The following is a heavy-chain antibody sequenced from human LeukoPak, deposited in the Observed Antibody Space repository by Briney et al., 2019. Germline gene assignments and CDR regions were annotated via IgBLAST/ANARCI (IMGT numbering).Heavy chain of an antibody. D-gene: IGHD3-22*01. J-gene: IGHJ4*02. CDR3: ARDVSLGYYDSSGHIPQIYFDY. Sequence: PSETLSLTCTVSGGSISSGGYYWSWIRQHPGQGLEWIGYLYYSGSTNYNPALKSRVTISADTSKNQFSLNLRSVTAADTAVYYCARDVSLGYYDSSGHIPQIYFDYWGQGTLVTVSS. CDR1: GGSISSGGYY. V-gene: IGHV4-31*03. CDR2: LYYSGST.